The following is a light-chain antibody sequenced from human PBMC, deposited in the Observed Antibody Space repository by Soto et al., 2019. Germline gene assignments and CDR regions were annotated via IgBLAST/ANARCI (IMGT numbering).Light chain of an antibody. J-gene: IGKJ1*01. CDR3: QQYNNWPQP. V-gene: IGKV3-20*01. CDR2: GAS. Sequence: EIALTQSPGTLSLSPGERATLSCRASQSVSSSYLAWYQQKPGQAPRLLIYGASSRATGIPDRFSGSGSGTEFTLTISSLQSEDFAVYYCQQYNNWPQPFGQGTKVDI. CDR1: QSVSSSY.